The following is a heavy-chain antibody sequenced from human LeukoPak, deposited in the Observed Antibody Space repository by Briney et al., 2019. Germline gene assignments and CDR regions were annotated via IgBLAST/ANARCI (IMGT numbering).Heavy chain of an antibody. V-gene: IGHV3-53*01. CDR2: IYSGGTT. CDR1: GITVSSNY. CDR3: ARDLYFETSGYYYSDY. Sequence: GGSLRLSCAASGITVSSNYMSWVRQAPGKGLEWVSVIYSGGTTYYADSVKGRFTISRDNSKNTLYLQMNSLRAEDTAVYYCARDLYFETSGYYYSDYWGQGTLVTVSS. D-gene: IGHD3-22*01. J-gene: IGHJ4*02.